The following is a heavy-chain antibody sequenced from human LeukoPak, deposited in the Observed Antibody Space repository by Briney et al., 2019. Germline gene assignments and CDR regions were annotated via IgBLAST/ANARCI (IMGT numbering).Heavy chain of an antibody. D-gene: IGHD3-10*01. V-gene: IGHV4-34*01. J-gene: IGHJ5*02. CDR3: ASHYASASSWFDP. CDR2: INHGGGT. Sequence: SETLSLTCTVYGGSFSSYYWSWIRQPPGRGLEWIGEINHGGGTKYNPSLTSRVTIPVDPSINQFSLRLSSVTAADTAVYYCASHYASASSWFDPWGQGTLVTVSS. CDR1: GGSFSSYY.